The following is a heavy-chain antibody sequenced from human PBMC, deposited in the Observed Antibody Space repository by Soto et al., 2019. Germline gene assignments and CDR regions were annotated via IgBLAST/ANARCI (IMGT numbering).Heavy chain of an antibody. D-gene: IGHD6-19*01. V-gene: IGHV1-18*04. CDR1: GYTFTSYG. CDR3: AREYSRGWYVIDGMDV. J-gene: IGHJ6*02. Sequence: QVQLVQSGAEVKKPGASVKVSCKASGYTFTSYGISWVRQAPGQGLEWMGWISAYNGNANYAQKLQGRVTMTTDTSTSTTYMELRSLRSDDTAVYYCAREYSRGWYVIDGMDVWGQGTTVTVSS. CDR2: ISAYNGNA.